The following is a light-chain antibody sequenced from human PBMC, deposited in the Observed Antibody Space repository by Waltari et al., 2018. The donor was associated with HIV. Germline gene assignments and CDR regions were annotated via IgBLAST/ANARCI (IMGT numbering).Light chain of an antibody. Sequence: EIVLTQSPATLSLSPGERATLSCRASQSVSTYLAWYQQKPGQAPRLRIYHASNRATGIPARFSGSESGTVFTLTISSLEPEDFAIYYCQQRSNWPPVTFGGGTKVEIK. CDR2: HAS. CDR1: QSVSTY. J-gene: IGKJ4*01. CDR3: QQRSNWPPVT. V-gene: IGKV3-11*01.